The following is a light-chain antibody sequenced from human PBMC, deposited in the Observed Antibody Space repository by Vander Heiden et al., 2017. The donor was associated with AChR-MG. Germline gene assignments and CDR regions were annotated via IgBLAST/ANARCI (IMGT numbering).Light chain of an antibody. CDR2: SDI. V-gene: IGLV1-40*01. CDR3: QSYDSGLSGYV. Sequence: QSVLTPPPSVSGVLGQSVTTSCTGSSSDVGAGFDVHWYQQLPGTDPKLLIFSDINRPSGDPDRFSGYKSGTSAFLAITGLQADDEADYYCQSYDSGLSGYVFGTGTKVTGL. CDR1: SSDVGAGFD. J-gene: IGLJ1*01.